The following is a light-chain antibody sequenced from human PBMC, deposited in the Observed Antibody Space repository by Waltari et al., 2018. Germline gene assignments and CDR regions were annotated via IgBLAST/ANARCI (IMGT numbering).Light chain of an antibody. CDR3: MQGTLRT. J-gene: IGKJ1*01. CDR2: KVS. CDR1: QSLLYSDGNTY. Sequence: DVVLTQSPLSLPVTLGQPASISCKSSQSLLYSDGNTYLSWFQQRPGQSPRRLIYKVSNRDSGVPDRFSGSGSGTDFTLKISRVEAEDVGVYYCMQGTLRTFGQGTKVEIK. V-gene: IGKV2-30*01.